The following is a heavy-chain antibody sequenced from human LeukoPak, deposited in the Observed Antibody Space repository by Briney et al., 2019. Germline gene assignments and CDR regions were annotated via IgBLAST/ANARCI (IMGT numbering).Heavy chain of an antibody. D-gene: IGHD3-16*02. V-gene: IGHV4-34*01. CDR2: INHSGST. Sequence: SETLSLTCAVYGGSFSGYYWSWIRQPPGKGLEWIGEINHSGSTNYNPSLKSRVTISVDTSKNQFSLKLSSVTAADTAVYYCARVPNQYYDYVWGSYRGYYFDYWGQGTLVTVSS. J-gene: IGHJ4*02. CDR1: GGSFSGYY. CDR3: ARVPNQYYDYVWGSYRGYYFDY.